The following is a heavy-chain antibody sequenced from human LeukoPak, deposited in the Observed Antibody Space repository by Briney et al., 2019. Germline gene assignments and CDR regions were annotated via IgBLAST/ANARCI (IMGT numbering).Heavy chain of an antibody. D-gene: IGHD3-16*01. V-gene: IGHV3-74*01. Sequence: GGSLRLSCAACGFTFSSYWMHWVRQAPGKGLVGVSRINDDGRSTNYADSVKGRFTISRDNAKNTLYLLINSLRAEDTAVYYCARVRWGGLYYFDYWGQGTLVTVSS. J-gene: IGHJ4*02. CDR1: GFTFSSYW. CDR3: ARVRWGGLYYFDY. CDR2: INDDGRST.